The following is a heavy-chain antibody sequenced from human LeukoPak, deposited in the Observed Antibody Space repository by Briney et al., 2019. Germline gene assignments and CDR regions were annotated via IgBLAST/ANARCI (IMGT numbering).Heavy chain of an antibody. J-gene: IGHJ5*02. CDR1: GFTFSSYD. D-gene: IGHD2-15*01. CDR3: ARGVVAASNWFDP. V-gene: IGHV3-13*01. CDR2: IGTAGDT. Sequence: PGGSLRLSCAASGFTFSSYDMHWVRQATGKGLEGVSAIGTAGDTYYPGSVKGRFTISRENAKNSLYLQMNSLRAGDTAVYYCARGVVAASNWFDPWGQGTLVTVSS.